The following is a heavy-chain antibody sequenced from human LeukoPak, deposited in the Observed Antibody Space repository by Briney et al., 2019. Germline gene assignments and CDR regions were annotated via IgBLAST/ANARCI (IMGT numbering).Heavy chain of an antibody. CDR3: ARSPGLAEAGTFDY. CDR2: ISSSSSTI. CDR1: GFTFSSYS. J-gene: IGHJ4*02. Sequence: GGSLRLSCAASGFTFSSYSMNWVRQAPGKGLEWVSYISSSSSTIYYADSVKGRFTISRDNAKNSLYLQMNSLRAEDTAVYYCARSPGLAEAGTFDYWGQGTLVTVSS. V-gene: IGHV3-48*01. D-gene: IGHD6-19*01.